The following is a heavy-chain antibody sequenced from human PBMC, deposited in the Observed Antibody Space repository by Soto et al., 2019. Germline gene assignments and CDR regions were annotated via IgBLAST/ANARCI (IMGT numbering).Heavy chain of an antibody. CDR1: GFTFNNYA. CDR2: ITGGGDTT. D-gene: IGHD3-10*01. Sequence: EVQLLESGGGLVQPGGSLRLSCAASGFTFNNYAMTWVRQAPGKGLEWVSAITGGGDTTSYADSVKGRFTVSRDGSKNTLYQQMISLRAEYTAVYYYAKGRGGSGSLTPRVDFWGQGTLVTVSS. J-gene: IGHJ4*02. V-gene: IGHV3-23*01. CDR3: AKGRGGSGSLTPRVDF.